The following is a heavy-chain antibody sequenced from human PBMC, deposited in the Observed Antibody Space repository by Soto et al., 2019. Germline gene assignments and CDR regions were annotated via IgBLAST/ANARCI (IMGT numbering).Heavy chain of an antibody. V-gene: IGHV4-59*08. CDR1: GGSISSYY. J-gene: IGHJ4*02. CDR3: ARQKASCSSTSCYGFDY. CDR2: IYYSGTT. Sequence: SETLSLTCTVSGGSISSYYWSWIRQPPGKGLEWIGYIYYSGTTNYNPSLKSRVTISVDTSKNQFSLKLSSVTAADTALYYCARQKASCSSTSCYGFDYWGQGTLVTSPQ. D-gene: IGHD2-2*01.